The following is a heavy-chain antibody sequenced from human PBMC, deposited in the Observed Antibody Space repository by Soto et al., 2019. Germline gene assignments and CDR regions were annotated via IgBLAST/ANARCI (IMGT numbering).Heavy chain of an antibody. Sequence: SETLSLNCAGYGVSVSGYYWSWILQPPGKGLEWIGEINHSGSTNYNPSLKSRVTISVDTSKNQFSLKLSSVTAADTAVYYCAIVHSVTRTYIDSWGQGTVVTVSS. V-gene: IGHV4-34*01. CDR1: GVSVSGYY. D-gene: IGHD3-10*02. CDR3: AIVHSVTRTYIDS. CDR2: INHSGST. J-gene: IGHJ4*01.